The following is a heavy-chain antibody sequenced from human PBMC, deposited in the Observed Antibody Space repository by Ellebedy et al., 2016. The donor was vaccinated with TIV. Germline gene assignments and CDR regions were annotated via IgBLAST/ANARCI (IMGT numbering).Heavy chain of an antibody. Sequence: GESLKISCAASGFTVSGNYMRWFRQAPGKGLEWVSLIYSGGDRYYADSVKGRFTISRDNSNNTVYLQMNSLRVEDTAVYYCARDRHCVGGRCYSVWGQGTLVTVSS. J-gene: IGHJ4*02. CDR1: GFTVSGNY. D-gene: IGHD2-15*01. CDR3: ARDRHCVGGRCYSV. CDR2: IYSGGDR. V-gene: IGHV3-53*01.